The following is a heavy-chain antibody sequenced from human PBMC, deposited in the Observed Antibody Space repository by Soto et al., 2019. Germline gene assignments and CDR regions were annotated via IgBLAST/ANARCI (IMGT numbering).Heavy chain of an antibody. CDR3: ARDVPALSHNVDTFYYYYGMDV. Sequence: SETLSLTCAVSGYSISSGYYWGWIRQPPGKGLEWIGSIYHSGSTYYNPSLKGRVTISVDTSKNQFSLKLSSVTAADTAVYYCARDVPALSHNVDTFYYYYGMDVWGQGTTVTVSS. J-gene: IGHJ6*02. CDR1: GYSISSGYY. CDR2: IYHSGST. V-gene: IGHV4-38-2*02. D-gene: IGHD5-18*01.